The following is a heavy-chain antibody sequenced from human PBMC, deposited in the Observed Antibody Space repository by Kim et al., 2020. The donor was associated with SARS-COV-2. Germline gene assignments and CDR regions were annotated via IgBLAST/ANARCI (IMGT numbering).Heavy chain of an antibody. CDR3: ARDTLRGPPPVYYYYYYGMDV. J-gene: IGHJ6*02. CDR1: GFTFSSYG. V-gene: IGHV3-33*01. CDR2: IWYDGSNK. Sequence: GGSLRISCAASGFTFSSYGMNWVRQAPGKGLEWVAVIWYDGSNKYYADSVKGRFTISRDNSKNTLYLQMNSLRAEDTAVYYCARDTLRGPPPVYYYYYYGMDVWGQGTTVTVSS. D-gene: IGHD5-12*01.